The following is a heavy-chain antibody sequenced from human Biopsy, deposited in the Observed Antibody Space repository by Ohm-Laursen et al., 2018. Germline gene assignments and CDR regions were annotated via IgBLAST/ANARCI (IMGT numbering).Heavy chain of an antibody. Sequence: QTLSLTCAISGDSVSNKDAAWNWIRRSPSRGLEWLGRTFYRAQWHSDYAVFVRSRISIKSDTSRNQFSLQLNSVTPDDTAVYFCARETPTGIPFNWFDPWGQGTLVTVSS. CDR1: GDSVSNKDAA. J-gene: IGHJ5*02. CDR3: ARETPTGIPFNWFDP. CDR2: TFYRAQWHS. V-gene: IGHV6-1*01. D-gene: IGHD1-1*01.